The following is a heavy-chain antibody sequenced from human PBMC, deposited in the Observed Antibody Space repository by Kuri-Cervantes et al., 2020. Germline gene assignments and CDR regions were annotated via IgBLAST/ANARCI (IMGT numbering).Heavy chain of an antibody. Sequence: GGSLRLSCAASGFTFSDYYMSWIRQAPGKGLKWVSYISISGSTIYYADSVKGRFTISRDNSKNTLYLQMNSLRAEDTAVYYCARGADMLQGFYYYYYMDVWGKGTTVTVSS. CDR2: ISISGSTI. CDR3: ARGADMLQGFYYYYYMDV. J-gene: IGHJ6*03. V-gene: IGHV3-11*04. D-gene: IGHD3-16*01. CDR1: GFTFSDYY.